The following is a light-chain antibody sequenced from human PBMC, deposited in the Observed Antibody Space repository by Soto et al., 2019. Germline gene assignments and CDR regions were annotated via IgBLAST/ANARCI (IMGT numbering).Light chain of an antibody. CDR3: QQYNNWPIT. V-gene: IGKV3-15*01. CDR2: AAS. J-gene: IGKJ5*01. CDR1: QSIGRN. Sequence: MTQSPSTLSASVGDRVTITCRASQSIGRNLVWCQQKPGQAPRLLIYAASTRATGVPARFSGSGSGTEFTLTISSLQSEDFAVYYCQQYNNWPITFGQGTRLEIK.